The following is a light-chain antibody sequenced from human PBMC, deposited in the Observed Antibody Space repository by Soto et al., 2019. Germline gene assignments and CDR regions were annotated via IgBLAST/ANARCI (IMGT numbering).Light chain of an antibody. V-gene: IGKV3-20*01. CDR2: GAP. J-gene: IGKJ4*01. CDR1: QSLGSTF. Sequence: EILLTQSPGTLSLSPGDRATLSCRASQSLGSTFLAWYQQKSGQSPRLLIYGAPDRATDIPDRFSGSGSGADFTLTISRLEPEDFAVYFCHQYGTLPLSFGGGTKVEIK. CDR3: HQYGTLPLS.